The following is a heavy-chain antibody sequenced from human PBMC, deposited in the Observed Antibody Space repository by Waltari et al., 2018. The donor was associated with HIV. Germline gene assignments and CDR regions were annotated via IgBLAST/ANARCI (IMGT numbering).Heavy chain of an antibody. D-gene: IGHD6-19*01. CDR2: SFYNGSA. CDR3: ARSPRGEQWLAY. CDR1: GGSISSSSYF. V-gene: IGHV4-39*01. J-gene: IGHJ1*01. Sequence: QLQLQESGPGLVQPSETLSLTCTVPGGSISSSSYFWGWLRQSRGQGRDWIGSSFYNGSANYNPALKSRATLSVDTSKNQFSLKLNSVTAADTAVYYCARSPRGEQWLAYWGQGTLVTVSS.